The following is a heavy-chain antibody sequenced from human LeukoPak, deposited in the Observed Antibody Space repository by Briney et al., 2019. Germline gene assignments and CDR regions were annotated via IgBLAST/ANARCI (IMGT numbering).Heavy chain of an antibody. Sequence: ASVKVSCKASGYTFTSNDINWVRQATGQGLEWMGWISAYNGNTNYAQKLQGRVTMTTDTSTSTAYMELRSLRSDDTAVYYCARDNVYCSSTSCEWAHDAFDIWGQGTMVTVSS. CDR3: ARDNVYCSSTSCEWAHDAFDI. D-gene: IGHD2-2*01. CDR2: ISAYNGNT. V-gene: IGHV1-18*01. J-gene: IGHJ3*02. CDR1: GYTFTSND.